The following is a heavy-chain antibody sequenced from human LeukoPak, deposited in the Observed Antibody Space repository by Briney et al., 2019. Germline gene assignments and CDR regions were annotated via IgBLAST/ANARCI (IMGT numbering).Heavy chain of an antibody. Sequence: SETLSLTCTVSGGSISSSSYYWGWIRQPPGKGLEWIGSIYYSGSTYYNPSLKSRVTISVDTSKNQFSLKLSSVTAADTAVYYCARPKTIVEATSAFDIWGQGTMVTVSS. J-gene: IGHJ3*02. CDR2: IYYSGST. CDR1: GGSISSSSYY. CDR3: ARPKTIVEATSAFDI. V-gene: IGHV4-39*01. D-gene: IGHD1-26*01.